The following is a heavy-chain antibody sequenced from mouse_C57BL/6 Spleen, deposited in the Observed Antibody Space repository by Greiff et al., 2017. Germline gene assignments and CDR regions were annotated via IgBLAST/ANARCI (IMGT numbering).Heavy chain of an antibody. D-gene: IGHD1-1*01. CDR3: TRCITTVGLRD. V-gene: IGHV1-9*01. J-gene: IGHJ2*01. CDR1: GYTFTGYW. Sequence: VQLVQPGAELMKPGASVKLSCKATGYTFTGYWITWVKPRPGHGLEWIGEILPGSGSTNYNEKFKGKATLTADTSSNTAYMQLSSLTTDDSGVYSCTRCITTVGLRDWGQGTPLTVSS. CDR2: ILPGSGST.